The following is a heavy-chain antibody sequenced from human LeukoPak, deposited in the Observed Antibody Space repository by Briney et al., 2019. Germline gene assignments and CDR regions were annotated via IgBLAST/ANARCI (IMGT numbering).Heavy chain of an antibody. CDR1: GFA. CDR2: IRGSGDDST. J-gene: IGHJ4*02. Sequence: GGSLRLSCTASGFAMSWVRQAPGKGLEWVASIRGSGDDSTYYADSVKGRFIISRDHFKNTLYLQMDSLRAEDSAVYYCANRVGLRYYYFDYWGQGTLVTVSS. D-gene: IGHD4-17*01. CDR3: ANRVGLRYYYFDY. V-gene: IGHV3-23*01.